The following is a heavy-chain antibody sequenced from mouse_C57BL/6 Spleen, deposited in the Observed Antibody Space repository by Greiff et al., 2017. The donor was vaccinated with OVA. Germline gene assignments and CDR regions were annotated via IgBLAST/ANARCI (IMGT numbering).Heavy chain of an antibody. Sequence: QVQLKQSGAELVRPGASVKLSCKASGYTFTDYYINWVKQRPGQGLEWIARIYPGSGNTYYNEKFKGKATLTAEKSSSTAYMQLSSLTSEDSAVYFCAREEGDYDGAWFAYWGQGTLVTVSA. CDR2: IYPGSGNT. CDR1: GYTFTDYY. J-gene: IGHJ3*01. CDR3: AREEGDYDGAWFAY. D-gene: IGHD2-4*01. V-gene: IGHV1-76*01.